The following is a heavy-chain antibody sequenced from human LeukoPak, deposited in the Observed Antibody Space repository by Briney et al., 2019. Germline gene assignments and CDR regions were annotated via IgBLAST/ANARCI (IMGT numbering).Heavy chain of an antibody. CDR3: AKDLRRLPIYVDY. CDR2: ISWNSGSI. Sequence: GRSLRLSCAASGFTFDDYAMHWVRQAPGKDLEWVSGISWNSGSIGYAESVKGRFTISRDNAKNSLYLEMNSLRPEDTAFYYCAKDLRRLPIYVDYWGQGTLVTVSS. V-gene: IGHV3-9*01. D-gene: IGHD5-18*01. CDR1: GFTFDDYA. J-gene: IGHJ4*02.